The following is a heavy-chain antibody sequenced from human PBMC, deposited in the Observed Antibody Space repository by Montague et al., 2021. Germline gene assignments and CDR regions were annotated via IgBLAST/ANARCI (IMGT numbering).Heavy chain of an antibody. D-gene: IGHD1-26*01. Sequence: SQTLSLTCAVYGGSFSGHYWSLIRQPPGKGLEWIGEINHSGSTNYNPSLKSRVTMSVDTSKNQFSLNLSSVTAADTAVYYCARYLHTSKYSGSHYLSRQYGMDVWGQGTTVPVSS. V-gene: IGHV4-34*01. CDR3: ARYLHTSKYSGSHYLSRQYGMDV. CDR1: GGSFSGHY. J-gene: IGHJ6*02. CDR2: INHSGST.